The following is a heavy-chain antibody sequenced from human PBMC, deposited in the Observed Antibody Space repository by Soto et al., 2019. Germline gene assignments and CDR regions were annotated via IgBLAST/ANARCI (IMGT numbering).Heavy chain of an antibody. Sequence: QVQLQESGPGLVKPSGTLSLTCAVSGGSISRSNWWSWVRQPPGKGLEWIVEIYHSGSTNYNPSLKSRVTISIDKSKSHFSLNPSSVTGADTAVYYCARASSASGSAWFDPWGQGTLVTVSS. D-gene: IGHD6-6*01. CDR2: IYHSGST. CDR1: GGSISRSNW. CDR3: ARASSASGSAWFDP. V-gene: IGHV4-4*02. J-gene: IGHJ5*02.